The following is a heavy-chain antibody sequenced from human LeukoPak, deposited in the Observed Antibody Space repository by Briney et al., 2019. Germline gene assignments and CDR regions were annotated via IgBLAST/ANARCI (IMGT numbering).Heavy chain of an antibody. J-gene: IGHJ3*02. CDR2: ISSSSSYI. CDR1: GFTFSSYS. D-gene: IGHD3-16*01. V-gene: IGHV3-21*01. Sequence: GGSLRLSCAASGFTFSSYSMNWVRQGPGKGLEWVSSISSSSSYIYYADSVKGRFTISRDNAKNSLYLQMNSLRAEDTAVYYCARDWGGAWRAFDIWGQGTMVTVSS. CDR3: ARDWGGAWRAFDI.